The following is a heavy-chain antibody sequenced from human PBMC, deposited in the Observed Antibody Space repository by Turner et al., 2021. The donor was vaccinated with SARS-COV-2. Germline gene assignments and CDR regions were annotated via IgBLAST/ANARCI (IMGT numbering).Heavy chain of an antibody. J-gene: IGHJ4*02. D-gene: IGHD3-10*01. CDR1: GGSFSGYY. Sequence: QVQLHQWGAGLLKPSETLSLTCAVYGGSFSGYYWSWIRQPPGKGLEWIGEINQSGSTNYNPSLKSRVTISVDTSKNQFSLKLSSVTAADTAVYYCARQGSGSYYAVPHYWGQGTLVTVSS. CDR2: INQSGST. CDR3: ARQGSGSYYAVPHY. V-gene: IGHV4-34*01.